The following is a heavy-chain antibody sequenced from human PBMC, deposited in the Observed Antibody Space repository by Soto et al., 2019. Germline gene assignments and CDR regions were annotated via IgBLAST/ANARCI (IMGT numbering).Heavy chain of an antibody. V-gene: IGHV4-34*01. CDR1: GGSFSGYY. Sequence: SETLSLTCAVYGGSFSGYYWSWIRQPPGKGLEWIGEINHSGSTNYNPSLKSRVTISVDTSKNQFSLKLSSVTAADTAVYYCARAFGYYYDSSGRGRFDYWGQGTLVTVSS. CDR3: ARAFGYYYDSSGRGRFDY. D-gene: IGHD3-22*01. CDR2: INHSGST. J-gene: IGHJ4*02.